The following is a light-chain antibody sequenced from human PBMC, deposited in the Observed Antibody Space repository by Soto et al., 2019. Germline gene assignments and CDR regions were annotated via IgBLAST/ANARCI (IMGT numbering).Light chain of an antibody. Sequence: DIVMTQSPDSLAVSLGERATINCKFSQSVLYNSNNKNYLAWYQHKPGQPPKLLIYWTSTRESGVPDRFSGSGSGTDFTLTISTLQAEDVAVYYCQQYYTTPWTFGQGTKVEIK. J-gene: IGKJ1*01. CDR2: WTS. CDR3: QQYYTTPWT. CDR1: QSVLYNSNNKNY. V-gene: IGKV4-1*01.